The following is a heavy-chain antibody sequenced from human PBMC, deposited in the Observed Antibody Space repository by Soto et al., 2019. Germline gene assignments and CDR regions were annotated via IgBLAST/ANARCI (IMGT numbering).Heavy chain of an antibody. CDR3: AKSPQYYYDSSGYSDY. Sequence: GGSLRLSCAASGFPFRNFALSLVRQAPGKGLEWVSSISGSGACTYYADSVKGRFTISRDSSKNTLYLQMNSLRAEDTAVYYCAKSPQYYYDSSGYSDYWGQGTLVTVSS. CDR2: ISGSGACT. D-gene: IGHD3-22*01. J-gene: IGHJ4*02. CDR1: GFPFRNFA. V-gene: IGHV3-23*01.